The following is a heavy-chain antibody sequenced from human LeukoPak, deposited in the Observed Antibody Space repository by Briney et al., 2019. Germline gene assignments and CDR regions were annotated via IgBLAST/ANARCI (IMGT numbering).Heavy chain of an antibody. V-gene: IGHV5-51*01. CDR1: GYSFTNDW. D-gene: IGHD7-27*01. CDR2: IYPGDSDA. CDR3: ARTNWGALDY. J-gene: IGHJ4*02. Sequence: HGESLKISCKGFGYSFTNDWIGWVRQMPGKGLGWMGIIYPGDSDAKYSPSFQGQVTMSVDKSITTAYLQWSSLKASDTAMYYCARTNWGALDYWGQGTLVTVSS.